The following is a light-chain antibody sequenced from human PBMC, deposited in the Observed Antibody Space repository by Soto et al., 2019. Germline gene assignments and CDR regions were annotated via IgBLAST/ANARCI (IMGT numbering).Light chain of an antibody. V-gene: IGLV2-14*02. CDR3: SSLTTSDTWV. CDR1: SSDVGNYNR. Sequence: QSALTQPASVSGSPGQSITISCSGASSDVGNYNRVSWYRQHPGKAPQLIVYEVKNRPSGVSNRFSGSKSGNTASLTISGLQAEDEADYFCSSLTTSDTWVIGGGTKVTVL. CDR2: EVK. J-gene: IGLJ3*02.